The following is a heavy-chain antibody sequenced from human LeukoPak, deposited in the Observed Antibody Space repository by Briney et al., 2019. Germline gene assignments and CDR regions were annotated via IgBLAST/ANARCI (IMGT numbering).Heavy chain of an antibody. D-gene: IGHD4-23*01. CDR1: GYSISSGYY. V-gene: IGHV4-38-2*01. CDR2: IYHSGST. Sequence: SETLSLTCAVSGYSISSGYYWGWIRQPPGKGLEWIGSIYHSGSTYYNPSLKSRVTISVDTSKNQFSLKLSSVTAADTAVYYCASDAGNHYYYMDVWGKGTTVTVSS. J-gene: IGHJ6*03. CDR3: ASDAGNHYYYMDV.